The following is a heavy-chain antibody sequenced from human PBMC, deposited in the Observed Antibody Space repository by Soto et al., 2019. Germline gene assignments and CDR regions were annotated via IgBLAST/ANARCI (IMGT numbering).Heavy chain of an antibody. D-gene: IGHD3-10*01. CDR1: GFSLSTSGVG. CDR2: IYWNDDK. J-gene: IGHJ4*02. CDR3: AHNAGSGRTVAY. Sequence: QITLKESGPTLVKPTQTLTLTCTFSGFSLSTSGVGVGWIRQPPGKALEWLALIYWNDDKRYSPSLKSRLTITKDTSNNQVGLTMTNMDPVDTATYYCAHNAGSGRTVAYWGQGTLVTVSS. V-gene: IGHV2-5*01.